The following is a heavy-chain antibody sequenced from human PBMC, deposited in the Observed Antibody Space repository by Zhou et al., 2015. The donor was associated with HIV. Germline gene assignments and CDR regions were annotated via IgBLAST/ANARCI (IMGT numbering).Heavy chain of an antibody. V-gene: IGHV1-69*01. J-gene: IGHJ6*02. Sequence: QVQLVQSGAEVKKPGSSVKVSCKASGGTFSSYAISWVRQAPGQGLEWMGGIIPIFGTANYAQKFQGRVTITADESTSTAYMELSSLRSEDTAVYYCARSSLDPTVTTPFSSTGMDVWGQGTTVTVSS. CDR3: ARSSLDPTVTTPFSSTGMDV. CDR2: IIPIFGTA. D-gene: IGHD4-17*01. CDR1: GGTFSSYA.